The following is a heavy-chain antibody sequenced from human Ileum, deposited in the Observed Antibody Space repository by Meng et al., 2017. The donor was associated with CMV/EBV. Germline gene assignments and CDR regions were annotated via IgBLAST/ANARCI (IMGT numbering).Heavy chain of an antibody. V-gene: IGHV3-30-3*01. CDR2: ISYDGSNK. CDR1: GFTFSSYA. CDR3: ARDRNWGHTYYYYYGMDV. D-gene: IGHD7-27*01. J-gene: IGHJ6*02. Sequence: GGSLRLSCAASGFTFSSYAMHWVRQAPGKGLEWVAVISYDGSNKYYADSVKGRFTISRDNSKNTLYLQMNSLRAEDTAVYYCARDRNWGHTYYYYYGMDVWGQGTMVTVSS.